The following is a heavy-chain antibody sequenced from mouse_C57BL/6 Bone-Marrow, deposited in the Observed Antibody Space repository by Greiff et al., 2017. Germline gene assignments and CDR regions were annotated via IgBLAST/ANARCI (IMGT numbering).Heavy chain of an antibody. CDR1: VYAFSSSW. D-gene: IGHD2-3*01. Sequence: VQLQQSGPELVKPGASVKISCKASVYAFSSSWMNWVKQRPGKGLEWIGRIYPGDGDTNYNGKFKGKATLTADKSSSTAYMQLSSLTSEDSAVYFCARDGYYPWFAYWGQGTLVTVSA. J-gene: IGHJ3*01. CDR3: ARDGYYPWFAY. V-gene: IGHV1-82*01. CDR2: IYPGDGDT.